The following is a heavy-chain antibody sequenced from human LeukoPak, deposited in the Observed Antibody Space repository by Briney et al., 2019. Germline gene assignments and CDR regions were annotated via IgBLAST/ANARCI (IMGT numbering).Heavy chain of an antibody. CDR2: ISPTGSTT. V-gene: IGHV3-74*01. J-gene: IGHJ4*02. CDR1: GFSFSGHW. Sequence: GGSLRLSCTASGFSFSGHWMHWARQLPGKGLVWVSRISPTGSTTSYADSVKGRFTVSRDNAKNTLYLQVNNLRAEDTAAYYCARGPNSNWSGLVFWGQGTLLTVSS. D-gene: IGHD6-6*01. CDR3: ARGPNSNWSGLVF.